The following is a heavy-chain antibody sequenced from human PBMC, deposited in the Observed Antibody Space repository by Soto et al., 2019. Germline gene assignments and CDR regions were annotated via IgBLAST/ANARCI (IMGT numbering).Heavy chain of an antibody. V-gene: IGHV4-39*01. Sequence: SETLSLTCTVSGGSISSSSYYWGWIRQPPGKGLEWIGSIYYSGSTYYNPSLKSRVTISVDTSKNQFSLKLSSVTAADTAVYYCARNGASIAAAQGWFDPWGQGTLVTVSS. D-gene: IGHD6-13*01. CDR3: ARNGASIAAAQGWFDP. CDR1: GGSISSSSYY. J-gene: IGHJ5*02. CDR2: IYYSGST.